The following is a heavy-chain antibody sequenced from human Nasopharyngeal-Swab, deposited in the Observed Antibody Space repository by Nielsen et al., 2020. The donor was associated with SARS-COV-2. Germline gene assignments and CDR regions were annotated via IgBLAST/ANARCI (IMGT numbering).Heavy chain of an antibody. D-gene: IGHD1-7*01. CDR3: ARDNPRGGNYAGVYYFDY. J-gene: IGHJ4*02. CDR2: ISYDGNNK. V-gene: IGHV3-30-3*01. Sequence: GESLKISCGASGFTFSSYAMHWVRQAPGKGLEWVAVISYDGNNKYYADSVKGRFTISRDKSKNKLYLQMNSLRAEDTAVYYCARDNPRGGNYAGVYYFDYWGQGTLVTVSS. CDR1: GFTFSSYA.